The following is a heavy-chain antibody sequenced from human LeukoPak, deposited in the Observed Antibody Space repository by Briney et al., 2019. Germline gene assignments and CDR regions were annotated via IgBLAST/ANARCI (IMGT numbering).Heavy chain of an antibody. CDR2: IWYDGSKK. J-gene: IGHJ2*01. CDR3: ARGYCSSTSCLVGYFEL. Sequence: GGSLRLSCAASGFTFSSYGMHWVRQAPGKGLEWVALIWYDGSKKFYKDSVKGRFTISRDNAKNSLYLQMNSLRAEDTAVYHCARGYCSSTSCLVGYFELWGRGTLVTVSS. D-gene: IGHD2-2*01. V-gene: IGHV3-33*03. CDR1: GFTFSSYG.